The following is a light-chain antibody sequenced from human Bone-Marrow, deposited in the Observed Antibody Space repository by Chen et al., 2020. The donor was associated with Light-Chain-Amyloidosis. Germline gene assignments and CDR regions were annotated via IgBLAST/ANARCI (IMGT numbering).Light chain of an antibody. CDR1: QSVLYTSNNKNY. J-gene: IGKJ1*01. CDR2: WAS. Sequence: DIVMTQSPDSLAVSLGERATINCKSSQSVLYTSNNKNYLAWYQQKPGQPPKLLIYWASTRESGGPDRFSGSGSGTDFTLSISSLQAEDVAVYYCQQYYSTPWTFGQGTKVESK. CDR3: QQYYSTPWT. V-gene: IGKV4-1*01.